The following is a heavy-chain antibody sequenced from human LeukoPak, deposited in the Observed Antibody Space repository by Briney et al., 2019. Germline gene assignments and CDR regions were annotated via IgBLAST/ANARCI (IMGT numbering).Heavy chain of an antibody. CDR1: GFTFSSYW. CDR2: INSDGSST. V-gene: IGHV3-74*01. Sequence: GGSLRLSCAASGFTFSSYWMHWVRQAPGKGLVWVSRINSDGSSTSYADSVKGRFTISRGNAKNTLYLQMNSLRAEDTAVYYCARAGSVVVPAATGVNDYWGQGTLVTVSS. J-gene: IGHJ4*02. D-gene: IGHD2-2*01. CDR3: ARAGSVVVPAATGVNDY.